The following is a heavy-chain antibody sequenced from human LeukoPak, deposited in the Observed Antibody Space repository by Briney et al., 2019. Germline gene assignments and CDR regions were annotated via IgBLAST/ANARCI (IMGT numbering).Heavy chain of an antibody. Sequence: GGSLRLSCAVSGITLSNYGMSWVRQAPGKGLEWVAGISGSGGGTNYADSVKGRFTISRDNPRNALYLQMNSLRAEDTAVYYCAKEDGFGKFFDYWGQGTLVTLSS. CDR1: GITLSNYG. V-gene: IGHV3-23*01. CDR2: ISGSGGGT. D-gene: IGHD3-10*01. J-gene: IGHJ4*02. CDR3: AKEDGFGKFFDY.